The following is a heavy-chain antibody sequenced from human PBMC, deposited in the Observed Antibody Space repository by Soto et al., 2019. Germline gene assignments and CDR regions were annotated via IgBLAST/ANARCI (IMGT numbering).Heavy chain of an antibody. V-gene: IGHV4-34*01. CDR2: INHSGST. J-gene: IGHJ6*01. Sequence: PSETLSLTCAVHGGSFSGYYWTWIRQPPGTGLEWIGEINHSGSTNYNPSLKSRVTISVDTSKNQFSLKLSSVTAADTAVYYCARHNYDSSGYYHHYYAMDGSGQATMLT. CDR3: ARHNYDSSGYYHHYYAMDG. D-gene: IGHD3-22*01. CDR1: GGSFSGYY.